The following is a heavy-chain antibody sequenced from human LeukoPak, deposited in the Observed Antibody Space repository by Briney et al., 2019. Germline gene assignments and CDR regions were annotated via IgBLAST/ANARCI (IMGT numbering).Heavy chain of an antibody. CDR2: INNAGSTT. J-gene: IGHJ4*02. V-gene: IGHV3-74*01. D-gene: IGHD2-21*02. CDR3: AREGYCGGDCYTS. Sequence: GGSLRLSCAASGFTFRDYWMHWVRHAPGKGLVWVSRINNAGSTTIYADSVKGRFTISRDNAKNTVFLQMNSLRAEDTAVYYCAREGYCGGDCYTSWGQGTLVTVSS. CDR1: GFTFRDYW.